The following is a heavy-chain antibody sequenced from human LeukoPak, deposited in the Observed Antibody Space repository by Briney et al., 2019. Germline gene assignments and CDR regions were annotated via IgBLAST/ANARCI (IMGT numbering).Heavy chain of an antibody. D-gene: IGHD3-9*01. CDR2: ISYDGSNK. V-gene: IGHV3-30*04. CDR3: ARGIYYDILTGYQNYYNWFNP. J-gene: IGHJ5*02. CDR1: GFTFSSYA. Sequence: GGSLRLSCAASGFTFSSYAMHWVRQAPGEGLEWVAVISYDGSNKYYADSVKGRFTISRDNSKNTLYLQMNSLRAEDTAVYYCARGIYYDILTGYQNYYNWFNPWGQGTLVTVSS.